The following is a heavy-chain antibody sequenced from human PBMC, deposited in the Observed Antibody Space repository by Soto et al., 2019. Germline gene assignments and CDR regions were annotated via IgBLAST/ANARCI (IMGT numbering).Heavy chain of an antibody. CDR2: ISWNSGSI. V-gene: IGHV3-9*01. Sequence: GGSLRLSCAASGFTFDDYAMHWVRQAPGKGLEWVSGISWNSGSIGYADSVKGRFTISRDNAKNSLYLQMNSLRAEDTALYYCAKDMTAPVYYYYGMDVWGQGTTVTSP. CDR3: AKDMTAPVYYYYGMDV. J-gene: IGHJ6*02. CDR1: GFTFDDYA.